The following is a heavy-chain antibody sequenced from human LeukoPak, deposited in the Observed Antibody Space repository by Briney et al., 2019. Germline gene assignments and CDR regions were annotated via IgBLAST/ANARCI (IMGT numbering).Heavy chain of an antibody. V-gene: IGHV4-38-2*02. CDR1: GYSISSGYY. D-gene: IGHD3-10*01. J-gene: IGHJ4*02. Sequence: SETLSLTCAVSGYSISSGYYWGWIRQPPGEGLEWIGSVYHSGSAHYYNPSLKSRITISLDTSKNQFSLKLSSVTAADTAVYFCARDGGRSYSDYWGQGTLVTVSS. CDR3: ARDGGRSYSDY. CDR2: VYHSGSAH.